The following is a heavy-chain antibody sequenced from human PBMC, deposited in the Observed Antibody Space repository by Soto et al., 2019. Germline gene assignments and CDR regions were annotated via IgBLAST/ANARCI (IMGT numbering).Heavy chain of an antibody. D-gene: IGHD3-10*01. J-gene: IGHJ3*02. CDR1: GYSFATHW. V-gene: IGHV5-10-1*01. CDR3: ARRGENKSGAFDS. Sequence: PGASLKISCRFSGYSFATHWISWVRQIPGKGLEWMGRIDPSDSYTNYNPSFKGHVTMSADKSMSTAYLQWSSLKASDSAIYFCARRGENKSGAFDSWGLGTMVTVS. CDR2: IDPSDSYT.